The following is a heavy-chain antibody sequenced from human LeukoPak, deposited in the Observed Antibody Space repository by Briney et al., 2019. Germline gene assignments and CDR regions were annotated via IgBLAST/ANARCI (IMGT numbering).Heavy chain of an antibody. D-gene: IGHD5-24*01. J-gene: IGHJ4*02. CDR2: IIPIFGTA. Sequence: ASVKVSCKASGGTFSSYAISWVRQAPGQGLEWVGGIIPIFGTANYAQKFQGRVTITADKSTSTAYMELSSLRSEDTAVYYCARGAGDGWYYFDYWGQGTLVTVSS. CDR1: GGTFSSYA. V-gene: IGHV1-69*06. CDR3: ARGAGDGWYYFDY.